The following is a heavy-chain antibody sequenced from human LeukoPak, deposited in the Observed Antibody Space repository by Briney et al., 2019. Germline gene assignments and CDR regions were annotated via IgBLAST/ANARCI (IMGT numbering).Heavy chain of an antibody. CDR1: GFTFSNFA. V-gene: IGHV3-23*01. CDR2: ISGSGGST. J-gene: IGHJ5*02. CDR3: AKGSLYILTGSNWFDP. D-gene: IGHD3-9*01. Sequence: GGSLRLSCAASGFTFSNFAMSWVRQAPGKGLEWISVISGSGGSTYYADSVKGRFTISRDNSKNTLYLQMNSLRAEDTAVYYCAKGSLYILTGSNWFDPWGQGTLVTVSS.